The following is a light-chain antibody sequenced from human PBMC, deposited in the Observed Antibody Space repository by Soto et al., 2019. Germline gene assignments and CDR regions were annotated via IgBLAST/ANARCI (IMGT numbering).Light chain of an antibody. J-gene: IGKJ1*01. CDR3: QQYNNWWT. CDR1: QSVNRN. V-gene: IGKV3-15*01. CDR2: AAS. Sequence: EIVMTQSPATLSVSPGERATLSCRASQSVNRNLAWYQQKPGQAPRLLIYAASTRATGIPARFSGSGSATEITLIISSLQSEDFAIYYCQQYNNWWTFGQGTKVEI.